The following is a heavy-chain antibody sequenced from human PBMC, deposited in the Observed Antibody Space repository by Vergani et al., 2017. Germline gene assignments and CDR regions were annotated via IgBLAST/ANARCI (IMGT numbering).Heavy chain of an antibody. V-gene: IGHV3-30*02. Sequence: QVQLVETGGGVVQPGGSLRLYCATSGFSFNTYGAHWVRQAPGKGLEWVAFIGYDGRIKYNVDSVKGRFTISRDTSKKTLSLQMRSLRADDTAVYYCARQSPYYDILTGYGADTVWFDPWGQGTLVTVSS. CDR3: ARQSPYYDILTGYGADTVWFDP. D-gene: IGHD3-9*01. J-gene: IGHJ5*02. CDR2: IGYDGRIK. CDR1: GFSFNTYG.